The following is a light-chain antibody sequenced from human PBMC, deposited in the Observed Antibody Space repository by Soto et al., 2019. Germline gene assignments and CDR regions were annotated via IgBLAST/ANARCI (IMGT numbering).Light chain of an antibody. CDR2: GAS. Sequence: DIVLTQDPGTLCLSPGERATLTCRASQSVTNYIAWYQQRPGQAPRLLIYGASTRATGIPARFSGSGSGTEFTLTISSLQSEDFAVYYCQPYNTWPSFTFGGGTNVDIK. J-gene: IGKJ4*01. V-gene: IGKV3-15*01. CDR3: QPYNTWPSFT. CDR1: QSVTNY.